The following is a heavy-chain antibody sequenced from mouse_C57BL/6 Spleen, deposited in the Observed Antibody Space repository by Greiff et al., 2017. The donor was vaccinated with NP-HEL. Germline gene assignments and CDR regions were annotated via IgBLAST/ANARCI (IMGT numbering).Heavy chain of an antibody. D-gene: IGHD2-3*01. J-gene: IGHJ1*03. V-gene: IGHV3-6*01. Sequence: EVHLVESGPGLVKPSQSLSLTCSVTGYSITSGYYWNWIRQFPGNKLEWMGYISYDGSNNYNPSLKNRISITRDTSKNQFFLKLNSVTTEDTATYYCARKGYDGYPYWYFDVWGTGTTVTVSS. CDR2: ISYDGSN. CDR1: GYSITSGYY. CDR3: ARKGYDGYPYWYFDV.